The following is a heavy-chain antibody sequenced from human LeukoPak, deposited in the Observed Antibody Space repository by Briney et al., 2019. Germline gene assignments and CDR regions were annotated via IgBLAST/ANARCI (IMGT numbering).Heavy chain of an antibody. D-gene: IGHD3-22*01. J-gene: IGHJ5*02. CDR3: ARGSRHYYDSSGSSNWFDP. CDR1: GYTFTGYY. Sequence: GASVKVSCKASGYTFTGYYMHWVRQAPGQGLEWMGWINPSSGGTNYAQKFRGRVTMTRYTSISTAYMELSRLRSDDTAVYHCARGSRHYYDSSGSSNWFDPWGQGTLVTVSS. CDR2: INPSSGGT. V-gene: IGHV1-2*02.